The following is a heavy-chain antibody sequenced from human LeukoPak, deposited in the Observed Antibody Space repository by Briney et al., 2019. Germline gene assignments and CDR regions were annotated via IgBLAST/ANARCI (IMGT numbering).Heavy chain of an antibody. CDR1: GYTFTSYY. CDR2: INPSGGST. V-gene: IGHV1-46*01. Sequence: GASVKVSCKASGYTFTSYYMHWVRQAPGQGLEWMGIINPSGGSTSYAQKFQGRVTMTRDTSTSTVYMELSSLRSEDTAVYYCATTYSGYCSSTSCFDYWGQGTLVTVSS. CDR3: ATTYSGYCSSTSCFDY. D-gene: IGHD2-2*01. J-gene: IGHJ4*02.